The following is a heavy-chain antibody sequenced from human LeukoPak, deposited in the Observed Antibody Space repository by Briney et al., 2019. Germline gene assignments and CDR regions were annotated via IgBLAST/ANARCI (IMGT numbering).Heavy chain of an antibody. D-gene: IGHD1-14*01. J-gene: IGHJ4*02. Sequence: GGSLRLSCAASGFTFSNYWMHWVRQDPGKGLVWVSFINPDGSTTNYADSVKGRFTISRDNAKNSLHLQMNSLTAEDTAVYYCARAVPGLDYWGQGILVTVSS. CDR1: GFTFSNYW. CDR3: ARAVPGLDY. V-gene: IGHV3-74*01. CDR2: INPDGSTT.